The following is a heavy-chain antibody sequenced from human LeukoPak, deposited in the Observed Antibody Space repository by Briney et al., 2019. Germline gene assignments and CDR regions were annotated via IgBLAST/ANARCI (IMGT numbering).Heavy chain of an antibody. CDR2: INYSGST. Sequence: SETLSLTCAVYGGSFSGYYWSWIRQPPGKGLEWIGEINYSGSTNYNPSLKSRVTISVDTSKNQFSLKLSSVTAADTAVYYCARGSRQKSKYCSSTSCSPRIYYYYYYMDVWGKGTTVTVSS. J-gene: IGHJ6*03. CDR3: ARGSRQKSKYCSSTSCSPRIYYYYYYMDV. CDR1: GGSFSGYY. V-gene: IGHV4-34*01. D-gene: IGHD2-2*01.